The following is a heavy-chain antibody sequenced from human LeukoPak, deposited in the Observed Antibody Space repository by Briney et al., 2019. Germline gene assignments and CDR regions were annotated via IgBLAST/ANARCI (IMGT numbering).Heavy chain of an antibody. D-gene: IGHD6-13*01. J-gene: IGHJ4*02. CDR3: ARDRSNSWSKDY. CDR2: ISSGSRTI. Sequence: GGSLRLSCAASEFTFSSYIMNWVRQAPGKGLEWVSYISSGSRTIYYADSVKGRFTISRDNAKNSLYLQMNSLRADDTAVYYCARDRSNSWSKDYWGQGTLVTVSS. CDR1: EFTFSSYI. V-gene: IGHV3-48*01.